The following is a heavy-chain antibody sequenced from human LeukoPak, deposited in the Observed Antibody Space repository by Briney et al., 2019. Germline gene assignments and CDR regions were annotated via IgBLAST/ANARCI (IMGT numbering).Heavy chain of an antibody. CDR3: ARVPSPHYYDSSGYLDY. CDR1: GFTFSSYG. J-gene: IGHJ4*02. D-gene: IGHD3-22*01. Sequence: GRSLRLSCAASGFTFSSYGMHWVRQAPGKGLEWVAVIWYDGSNKYYADSVKGRFTISRDNSKNTLYLQMNSLRAEDTAVYYCARVPSPHYYDSSGYLDYWGQGTLVTVSS. CDR2: IWYDGSNK. V-gene: IGHV3-33*01.